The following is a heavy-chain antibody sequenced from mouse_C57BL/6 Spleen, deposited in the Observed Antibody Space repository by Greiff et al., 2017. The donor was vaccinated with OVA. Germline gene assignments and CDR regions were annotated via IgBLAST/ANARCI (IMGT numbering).Heavy chain of an antibody. CDR1: GFTFSDYG. D-gene: IGHD1-1*01. V-gene: IGHV5-17*01. CDR3: AKDSNYYGSSYPYYYAMDY. Sequence: EVMLVESGGGLVKPGGSLKLSCAASGFTFSDYGMHWVRQAPEKGLEWVAYISSGSSTIYYADTVKGRFTISRDNAKNTLFLQMTSLRSEDTAMYYCAKDSNYYGSSYPYYYAMDYWGQGTSVTVSS. CDR2: ISSGSSTI. J-gene: IGHJ4*01.